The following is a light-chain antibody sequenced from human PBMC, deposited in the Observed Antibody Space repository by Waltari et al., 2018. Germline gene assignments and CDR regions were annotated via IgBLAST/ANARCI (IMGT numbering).Light chain of an antibody. CDR3: QQYNNWPFT. Sequence: ELVMTQSPATLSVSQGERATLSCRASQSVSSNLAWYQQKPGQAPRLLIYGASTRATGIPARFSGSGSGTEFTLTISSMQSEDFAVYYCQQYNNWPFTFGPGTKVDIK. J-gene: IGKJ3*01. CDR1: QSVSSN. V-gene: IGKV3-15*01. CDR2: GAS.